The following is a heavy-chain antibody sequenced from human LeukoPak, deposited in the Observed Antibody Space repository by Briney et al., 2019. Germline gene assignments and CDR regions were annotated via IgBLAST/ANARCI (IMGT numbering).Heavy chain of an antibody. J-gene: IGHJ5*02. CDR3: ARGGYYDSSGSFDP. V-gene: IGHV1-18*01. CDR2: ISAYNGNT. CDR1: GYTFTSYG. Sequence: ASVKVSRKASGYTFTSYGISWVRQAPGQGLEWMGWISAYNGNTNYAQKLQGRVTMTTDTSTSTAYMELRSPRSDDTAVYYCARGGYYDSSGSFDPWGQGTLVTVSS. D-gene: IGHD3-22*01.